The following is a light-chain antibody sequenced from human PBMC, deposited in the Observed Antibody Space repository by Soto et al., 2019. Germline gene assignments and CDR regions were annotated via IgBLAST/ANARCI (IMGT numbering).Light chain of an antibody. J-gene: IGLJ1*01. Sequence: QSALTQPASVSGSPGQSITISCTGTSSDVGGYKYVSWYQQHPGKAPKLMIYEVINRPSGVSNRFSASKSGNTASLTISGLQEEEDADDYCSSYTSSSTPVFGSGTKVTVL. CDR3: SSYTSSSTPV. CDR2: EVI. V-gene: IGLV2-14*01. CDR1: SSDVGGYKY.